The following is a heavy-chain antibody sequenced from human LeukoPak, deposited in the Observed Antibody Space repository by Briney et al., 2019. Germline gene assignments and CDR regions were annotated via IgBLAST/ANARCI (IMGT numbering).Heavy chain of an antibody. Sequence: SETLSPTCAVYGGSFSGYYWSWIRQPPGKGLEWIGEINHSGSTNYNPSLKSRVTISVDTSKNQFSLKLSSVTAADTAVYYCARAAGYSSSWRGLHHWGPGTLVTVSS. D-gene: IGHD6-13*01. CDR3: ARAAGYSSSWRGLHH. V-gene: IGHV4-34*01. CDR1: GGSFSGYY. J-gene: IGHJ5*02. CDR2: INHSGST.